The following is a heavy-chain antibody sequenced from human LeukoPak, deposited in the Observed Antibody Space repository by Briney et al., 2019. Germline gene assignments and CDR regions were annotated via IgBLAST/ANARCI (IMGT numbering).Heavy chain of an antibody. D-gene: IGHD7-27*01. CDR2: ISYDGTSR. J-gene: IGHJ4*02. Sequence: GGSLRLSCVASGFTFSNYAMHWVRQAPGKGLECVAVISYDGTSRHYPDSVKGRFTIPRDNSNNTLYLQLNSLSAEDTAVYYCATSLRNPGYWGQGTLVTVSS. CDR1: GFTFSNYA. V-gene: IGHV3-30*04. CDR3: ATSLRNPGY.